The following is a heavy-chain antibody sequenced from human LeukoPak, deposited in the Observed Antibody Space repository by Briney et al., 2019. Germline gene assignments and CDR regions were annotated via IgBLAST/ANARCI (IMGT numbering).Heavy chain of an antibody. CDR3: AKGGLRGGTYNDDF. D-gene: IGHD3-16*01. CDR2: ISGSGGNT. V-gene: IGHV3-23*01. Sequence: GGSLRLSYEASGFSFSIYGMSWVRQAPGKGLEWVSGISGSGGNTYYAEALTGRFTVSRDNSKNTLYLQMNSLRAEDTALYYCAKGGLRGGTYNDDFWGQGTLVTVSS. CDR1: GFSFSIYG. J-gene: IGHJ4*02.